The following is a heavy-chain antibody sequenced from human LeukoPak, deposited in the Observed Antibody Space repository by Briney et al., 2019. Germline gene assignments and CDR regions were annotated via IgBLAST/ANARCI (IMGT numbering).Heavy chain of an antibody. V-gene: IGHV3-30*02. CDR1: GFTFSNYG. J-gene: IGHJ4*02. D-gene: IGHD1-1*01. Sequence: PGGSLRLSCAASGFTFSNYGMHWVRQAPGKGLEWVAFIWYDGSNKYYADSVKGRFTISRDNSKNTLSLQMNRLRAEDTAVFYCAKDRGGTNFDYWGQGTLVTVSS. CDR2: IWYDGSNK. CDR3: AKDRGGTNFDY.